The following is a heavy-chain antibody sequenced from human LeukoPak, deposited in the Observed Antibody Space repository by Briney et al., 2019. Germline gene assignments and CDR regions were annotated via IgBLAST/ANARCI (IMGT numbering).Heavy chain of an antibody. D-gene: IGHD6-13*01. J-gene: IGHJ4*02. Sequence: GGSLRLSCAASGFPFSDYDMSWIRQAPGKGLEWVAFIRYDGSNKYYADSVKGRFTISRDNSKNTLYLQMNSLRGEDTAVYYCAKDYSSSWAVLDYWGQGTLVTVSS. V-gene: IGHV3-30*02. CDR3: AKDYSSSWAVLDY. CDR1: GFPFSDYD. CDR2: IRYDGSNK.